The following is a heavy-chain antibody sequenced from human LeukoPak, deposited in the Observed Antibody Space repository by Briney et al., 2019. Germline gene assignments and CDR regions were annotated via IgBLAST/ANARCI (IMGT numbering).Heavy chain of an antibody. V-gene: IGHV1-2*02. CDR3: ARAIQLWLPNWFDP. D-gene: IGHD5-18*01. CDR1: GYTFTGYY. CDR2: INPNSGGT. J-gene: IGHJ5*02. Sequence: ASVKVSCKASGYTFTGYYMHWVRQAPGQGLEWMGWINPNSGGTNYAQKFQGRVTMTRDTSISTAYMELSRLRSDDTAVYYCARAIQLWLPNWFDPWGQGTLVTVPS.